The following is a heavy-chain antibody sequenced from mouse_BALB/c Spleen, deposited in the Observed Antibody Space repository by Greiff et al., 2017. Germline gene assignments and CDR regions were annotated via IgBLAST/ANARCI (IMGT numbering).Heavy chain of an antibody. V-gene: IGHV5-17*02. J-gene: IGHJ4*01. Sequence: EVKLVESGGGLVQPGGSRKLSCAASGFTFSSFGMHWVRQAPEKGLEWVAYISSGSSTIYYADTVKGRFTISRDNPKNTLFLQMTSLRSEDTAMYYCARGLLRDYAMDYWGQGTSVTVSS. D-gene: IGHD2-3*01. CDR2: ISSGSSTI. CDR3: ARGLLRDYAMDY. CDR1: GFTFSSFG.